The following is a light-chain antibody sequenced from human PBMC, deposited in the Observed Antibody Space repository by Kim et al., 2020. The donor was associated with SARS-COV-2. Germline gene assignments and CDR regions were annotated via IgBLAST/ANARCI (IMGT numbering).Light chain of an antibody. J-gene: IGKJ1*01. V-gene: IGKV3-15*01. CDR2: GAS. CDR1: QSVSSN. CDR3: QQLNSYPWT. Sequence: EIVMTQSPATLSVSPGERATLSCRASQSVSSNLAWYQQKPGQAPRLLIYGASTRATGIPARFSGSGSGTEFTLTISSLQSEDFATYYCQQLNSYPWTFGQGTKVDIK.